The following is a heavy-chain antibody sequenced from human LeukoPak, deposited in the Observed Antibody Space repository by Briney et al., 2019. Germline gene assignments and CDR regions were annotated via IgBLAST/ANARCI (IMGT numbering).Heavy chain of an antibody. CDR1: GFTFSSYA. Sequence: GGSLRLSYAASGFTFSSYAMSWLRQAPGKRVEGVLSISGSGGSTYYADSVKGRFTISRDNSKNTLYLQMNSLRAEDTAVYYCAKGEDYYDSSGPLDYWGQGTLVTVSS. CDR2: ISGSGGST. CDR3: AKGEDYYDSSGPLDY. D-gene: IGHD3-22*01. J-gene: IGHJ4*02. V-gene: IGHV3-23*01.